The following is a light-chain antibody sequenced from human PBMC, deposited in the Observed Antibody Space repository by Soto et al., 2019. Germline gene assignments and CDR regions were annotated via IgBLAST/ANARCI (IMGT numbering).Light chain of an antibody. CDR2: DAS. J-gene: IGKJ4*01. V-gene: IGKV3-11*01. CDR1: QSVSSN. CDR3: QQRSNWPPT. Sequence: EIVLTQSPATLSLSPGERATLSCRASQSVSSNLGWYQQKPGQAPRLLIYDASNGATGIPARFSGSGSGTDFTLTISSLEPEDFAVYYCQQRSNWPPTFGGGTKVEIK.